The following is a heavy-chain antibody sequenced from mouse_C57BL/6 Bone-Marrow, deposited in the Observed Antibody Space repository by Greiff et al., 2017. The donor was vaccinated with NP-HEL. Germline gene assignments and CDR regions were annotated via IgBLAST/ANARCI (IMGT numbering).Heavy chain of an antibody. J-gene: IGHJ3*01. CDR2: IYPRSGNT. CDR3: ARWTAWFAY. Sequence: VQLQQSGAELARPGASVKLSCKASGYTFTSYGISWVKQRTGPGLEWIGEIYPRSGNTYYNEKFKGKATLTADKSSSTAYMELRSLTSEDSAVYFCARWTAWFAYWGQGTLVTVSA. V-gene: IGHV1-81*01. CDR1: GYTFTSYG.